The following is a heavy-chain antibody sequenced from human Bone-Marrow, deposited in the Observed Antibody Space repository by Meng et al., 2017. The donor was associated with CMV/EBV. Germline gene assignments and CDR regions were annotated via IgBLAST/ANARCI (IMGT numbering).Heavy chain of an antibody. Sequence: GSGFNFSNDWVNWVRQAAGKGLEWVCRINSKYDGGTTDYAAPVRGRFTISRDDSKNTMSLQMNSLQTEDTAVYYCATGGYYLDFWGLGILVTVSS. CDR3: ATGGYYLDF. CDR1: GFNFSNDW. D-gene: IGHD2-2*01. CDR2: INSKYDGGTT. J-gene: IGHJ4*02. V-gene: IGHV3-15*07.